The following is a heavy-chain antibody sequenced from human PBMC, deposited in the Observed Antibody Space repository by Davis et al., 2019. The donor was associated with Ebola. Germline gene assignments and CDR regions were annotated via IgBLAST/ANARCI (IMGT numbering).Heavy chain of an antibody. D-gene: IGHD6-19*01. CDR2: IIPIFGTA. V-gene: IGHV1-69*06. Sequence: SVKVSCKASGYTFTSYDINWVRQANGQGLEWMGGIIPIFGTANYAQKFQGRVTITADKSTSTAYMELSSLRSEDTAVYYCARDRYSSGWTYYYYGMDVWGQGTTVTVSS. CDR3: ARDRYSSGWTYYYYGMDV. J-gene: IGHJ6*02. CDR1: GYTFTSYD.